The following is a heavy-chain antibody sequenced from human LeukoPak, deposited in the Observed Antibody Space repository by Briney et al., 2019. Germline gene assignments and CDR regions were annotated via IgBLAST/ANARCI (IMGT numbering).Heavy chain of an antibody. J-gene: IGHJ5*02. D-gene: IGHD2-21*02. V-gene: IGHV3-48*03. CDR1: GFTFSSYE. CDR2: ISSSGSTI. CDR3: VRARGGDHVGH. Sequence: PGGSLRLSCAASGFTFSSYEMNWVRQAPGKGLEWVSYISSSGSTIYYADSLKGRFTISRDNAKNSLYLQMNSLRAEDTAVYYCVRARGGDHVGHWGQGTLVTVSS.